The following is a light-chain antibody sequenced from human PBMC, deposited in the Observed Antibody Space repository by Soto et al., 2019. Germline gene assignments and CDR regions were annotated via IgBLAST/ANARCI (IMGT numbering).Light chain of an antibody. J-gene: IGLJ1*01. Sequence: QSVLTQPPSVSAAPGQKVTISCSGSRSNIGENYVSWYQQHPGKAPKLIIYDVNERPSGVSHRFSGSKSGNTASLTISGLQAEDEADYYCCSFAGSRTLFVFGTGTKLTVL. V-gene: IGLV2-23*02. CDR2: DVN. CDR3: CSFAGSRTLFV. CDR1: RSNIGENY.